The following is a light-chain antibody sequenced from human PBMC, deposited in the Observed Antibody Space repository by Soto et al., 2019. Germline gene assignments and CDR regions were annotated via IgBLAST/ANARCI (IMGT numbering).Light chain of an antibody. CDR2: AAS. J-gene: IGKJ2*01. Sequence: EIVLTQSPGTLSLSPGERATLSCRASQSVSSNYLAWYQQKPGQAPRLLIYAASTRATGIPDRFSGSGSETDFTLTISRLEPEDFAVYYCSHYGTSVPYTFGQGTKVDIK. CDR1: QSVSSNY. CDR3: SHYGTSVPYT. V-gene: IGKV3-20*01.